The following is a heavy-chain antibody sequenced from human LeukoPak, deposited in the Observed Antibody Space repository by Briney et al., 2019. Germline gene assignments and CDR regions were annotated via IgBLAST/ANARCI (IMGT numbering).Heavy chain of an antibody. CDR1: GDTFSSYP. Sequence: GASVSVSPKASGDTFSSYPFTWVRQAPGQGLGWWGEITPIFGAPHSTQTSQGRVTITADESTSTVFMELRSLRPDDTAFYYSARNSRVASASGLNYWGQGTLVTVSS. CDR2: ITPIFGAP. D-gene: IGHD4-23*01. V-gene: IGHV1-69*13. J-gene: IGHJ4*02. CDR3: ARNSRVASASGLNY.